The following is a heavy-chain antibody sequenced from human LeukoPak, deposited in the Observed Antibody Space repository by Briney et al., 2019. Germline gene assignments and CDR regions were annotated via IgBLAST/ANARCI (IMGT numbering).Heavy chain of an antibody. CDR3: AKDWAVADPYYYYMDV. CDR2: ISSSGSTI. D-gene: IGHD6-19*01. V-gene: IGHV3-11*04. J-gene: IGHJ6*03. Sequence: PGGSLRLSCAASGFDFSDYYMSWIRQAPGKGLEWVSYISSSGSTIYYADSVKGRFTISRDNAKNSLYLQMNSLRAEDTAVYYCAKDWAVADPYYYYMDVWGKGTTVIISS. CDR1: GFDFSDYY.